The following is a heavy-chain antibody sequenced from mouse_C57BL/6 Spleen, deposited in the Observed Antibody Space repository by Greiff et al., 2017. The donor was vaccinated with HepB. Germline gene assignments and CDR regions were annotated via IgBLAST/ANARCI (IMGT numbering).Heavy chain of an antibody. Sequence: VQLQQPGAELVMPGASVKLSCKASGYTFTSYWMHWVKQRPGQGLEWIGEIDPSDSYTNYNQKFKGKSTLTVDKSSSTAYMQLSSLTSEDSAVYYCARSYYYGSSRYYAMDYWGQGTSVTVSS. CDR3: ARSYYYGSSRYYAMDY. J-gene: IGHJ4*01. CDR1: GYTFTSYW. V-gene: IGHV1-69*01. D-gene: IGHD1-1*01. CDR2: IDPSDSYT.